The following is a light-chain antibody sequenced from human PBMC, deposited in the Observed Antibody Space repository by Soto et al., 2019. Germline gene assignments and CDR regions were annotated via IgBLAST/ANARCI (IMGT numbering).Light chain of an antibody. CDR1: QGIRSD. V-gene: IGKV1-6*01. Sequence: AIQLTPSPSSLSASVGYRVTISGRASQGIRSDLAWYQQKPGKAPKLLIFAASNLQSGVPSRFSGSGSGTDFTLTISRLQPEDFATYYCLQLYNFSWTFGQGTKV. J-gene: IGKJ1*01. CDR2: AAS. CDR3: LQLYNFSWT.